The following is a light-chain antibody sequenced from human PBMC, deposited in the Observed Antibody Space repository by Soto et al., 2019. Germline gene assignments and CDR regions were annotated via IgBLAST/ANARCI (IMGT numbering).Light chain of an antibody. V-gene: IGLV3-1*01. J-gene: IGLJ1*01. CDR1: KLGDKY. Sequence: SYELTQPPSVSVSSGQTASITCSGDKLGDKYACWYQRKPGQSPVLVIYQDSKRPSGIPERFSGSNSGNTATLTISGTQAMDEADYYCQAWDSSTAFYVFGTGTKVTVL. CDR3: QAWDSSTAFYV. CDR2: QDS.